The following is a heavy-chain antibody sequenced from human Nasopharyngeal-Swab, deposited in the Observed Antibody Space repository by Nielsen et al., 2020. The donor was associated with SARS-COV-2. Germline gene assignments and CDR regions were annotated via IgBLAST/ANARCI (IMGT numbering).Heavy chain of an antibody. J-gene: IGHJ3*02. CDR3: AREEGTFRAFDI. D-gene: IGHD3-16*01. CDR2: IWYDGSNK. Sequence: VRQAPGKGLAWVAVIWYDGSNKYYADSEKGRFTISRDNSNNTLYLQMNSLRDEDKAVYYCAREEGTFRAFDIWGQGTMVTVSS. V-gene: IGHV3-33*01.